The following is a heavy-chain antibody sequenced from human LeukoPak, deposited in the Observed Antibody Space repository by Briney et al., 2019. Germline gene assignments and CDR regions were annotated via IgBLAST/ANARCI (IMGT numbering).Heavy chain of an antibody. V-gene: IGHV3-9*01. J-gene: IGHJ6*02. D-gene: IGHD4-17*01. Sequence: GGSLRLSCAASGFTFDDYAMHWARQAPGKGLEWVSGISWNSGSIGYADSVKGRFTISRDNAKNSLYLQMNSLRAEDTASYYCAKDYGDLDYYGMDVWGQGTTVTVSS. CDR3: AKDYGDLDYYGMDV. CDR2: ISWNSGSI. CDR1: GFTFDDYA.